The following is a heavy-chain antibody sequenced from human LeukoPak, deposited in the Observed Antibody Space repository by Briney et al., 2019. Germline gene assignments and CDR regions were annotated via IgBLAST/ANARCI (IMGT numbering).Heavy chain of an antibody. D-gene: IGHD3-9*01. CDR3: AKDQVPDGLYDIDY. V-gene: IGHV3-23*01. CDR2: ITGGSGLI. Sequence: PGGSLRLSCVASGFTFSTYAMNWVRHVPGKGLEWVSVITGGSGLIRYADSVKGRFTISRGNSKSTVYLQMNSLRAEDTAIYYCAKDQVPDGLYDIDYWGQGTLVTVSS. CDR1: GFTFSTYA. J-gene: IGHJ4*02.